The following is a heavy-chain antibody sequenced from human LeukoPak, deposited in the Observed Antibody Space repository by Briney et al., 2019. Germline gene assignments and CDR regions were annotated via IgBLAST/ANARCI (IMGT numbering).Heavy chain of an antibody. CDR3: AKDFRYSSGRGGFDY. D-gene: IGHD6-19*01. Sequence: GGSLRLSCAASGFTFSSYGMHWVRQAPGKGLEWVAFIRYDGSNKYYADSVKGRFTISRDNSKNTLYLQMNSLRAEDTAVYYCAKDFRYSSGRGGFDYWGQGTLVTVSS. V-gene: IGHV3-30*02. CDR2: IRYDGSNK. J-gene: IGHJ4*02. CDR1: GFTFSSYG.